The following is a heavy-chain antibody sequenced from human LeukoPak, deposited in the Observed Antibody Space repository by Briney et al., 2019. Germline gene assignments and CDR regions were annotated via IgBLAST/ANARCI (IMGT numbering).Heavy chain of an antibody. D-gene: IGHD5-18*01. Sequence: ASVKVSCKASGYTFTSYYMHWVRQAPGQGLEWMGIINPSGGSTSYAQKFQGRVTMTRDTSTSTVYMELSSLRSEDTAVYYCAKEDTAMVTLDYWGQGTLVTVSS. CDR3: AKEDTAMVTLDY. CDR2: INPSGGST. CDR1: GYTFTSYY. V-gene: IGHV1-46*01. J-gene: IGHJ4*02.